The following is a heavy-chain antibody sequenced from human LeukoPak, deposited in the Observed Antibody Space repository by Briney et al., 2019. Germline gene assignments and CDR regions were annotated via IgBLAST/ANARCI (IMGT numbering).Heavy chain of an antibody. J-gene: IGHJ4*02. CDR2: ISYDGSNK. V-gene: IGHV3-30*18. CDR1: GFTFSSYG. CDR3: AKAPAGLRYYFDY. Sequence: GRSLRLSCAASGFTFSSYGMHWVRQAPGKGLEWVAVISYDGSNKYYADSVKGRFTISRDNSKNTLYLQMNSLRAEDTAVYYCAKAPAGLRYYFDYWGQGTLVTVST. D-gene: IGHD3-22*01.